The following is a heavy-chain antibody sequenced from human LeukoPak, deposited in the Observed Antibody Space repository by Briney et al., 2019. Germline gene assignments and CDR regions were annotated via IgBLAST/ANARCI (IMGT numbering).Heavy chain of an antibody. Sequence: ASVTVSCKTSGYSFNIFGMSWVRQAPGQGLEWMGWISAYNGKTHFAQKFHGRVTMTADASTSTAYMKLGSLTSDDTAVYYCARYFGSGTSDYWGQGTLVTVSS. CDR1: GYSFNIFG. J-gene: IGHJ4*02. V-gene: IGHV1-18*01. CDR3: ARYFGSGTSDY. CDR2: ISAYNGKT. D-gene: IGHD3-10*01.